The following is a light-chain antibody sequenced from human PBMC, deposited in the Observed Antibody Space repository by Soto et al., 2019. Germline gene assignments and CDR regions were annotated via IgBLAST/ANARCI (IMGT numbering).Light chain of an antibody. CDR1: SSDVGAYDL. CDR2: EVN. Sequence: QSALTQPPSASRPPAQSVPLSSTGTSSDVGAYDLVCWYQHHPGKAPKLIIYEVNKRSSGVPARFSGSKSGTTASLTVSGLQAEDEADYYCSSYAGSDSLVFGGGTKLTVL. J-gene: IGLJ2*01. V-gene: IGLV2-8*01. CDR3: SSYAGSDSLV.